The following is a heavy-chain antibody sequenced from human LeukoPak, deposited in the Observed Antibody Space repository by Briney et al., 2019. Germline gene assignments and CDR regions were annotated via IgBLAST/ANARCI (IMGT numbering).Heavy chain of an antibody. D-gene: IGHD1-26*01. Sequence: SETLSLTCTVSGGLISSYYWSWIRQPPGKGLEWIGYIYYSGSSNYNPSLKSRITISVDTSKNQFALKMSSVTAADTAVYYCAKDLRVRAPRAFDYWGQGTLVSVSS. CDR2: IYYSGSS. V-gene: IGHV4-59*12. J-gene: IGHJ4*02. CDR1: GGLISSYY. CDR3: AKDLRVRAPRAFDY.